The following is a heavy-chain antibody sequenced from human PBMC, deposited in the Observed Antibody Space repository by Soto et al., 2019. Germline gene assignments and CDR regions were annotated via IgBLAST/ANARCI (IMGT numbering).Heavy chain of an antibody. CDR2: IFSNDEK. V-gene: IGHV2-26*01. D-gene: IGHD5-12*01. J-gene: IGHJ4*02. CDR1: GFSLSNARMG. Sequence: QVTLKESGPVLVQPTETLTLTCTVSGFSLSNARMGVSWIRQPPGKALEWLAHIFSNDEKSYSTSLKSRITVSKDTSKSQVVLTMTNMDPVDTATYYCARIPVATGEYYFDYWGQGTLVTVSS. CDR3: ARIPVATGEYYFDY.